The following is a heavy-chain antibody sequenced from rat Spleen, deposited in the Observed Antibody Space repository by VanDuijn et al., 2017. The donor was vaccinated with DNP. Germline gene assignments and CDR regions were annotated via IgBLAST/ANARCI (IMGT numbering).Heavy chain of an antibody. D-gene: IGHD4-6*01. CDR1: GFSLISNS. CDR2: ISPSGGGT. CDR3: AKDLWYYAMDV. Sequence: VQLKESGPGLVQPSQTLSLTCTVSGFSLISNSVHWVRQPPGKGLEWVTSISPSGGGTYYRDSVKGRFTISRENAENTVYLQMNSLRSEDTATYYCAKDLWYYAMDVWGQGTSVTVSS. V-gene: IGHV5-19*01. J-gene: IGHJ4*01.